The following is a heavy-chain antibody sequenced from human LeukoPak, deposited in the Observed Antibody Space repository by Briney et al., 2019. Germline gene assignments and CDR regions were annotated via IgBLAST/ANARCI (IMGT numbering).Heavy chain of an antibody. CDR2: ISSSSSYI. Sequence: GGSLRLSCAASGFTFSSYSMNWVRQAPGKGLEWVSSISSSSSYIYYADSVKGRFTISRDNAKNSLNLQMNSLRAEDTAVYYCARGSGDGYNFDYWGQGTLVTVSS. CDR1: GFTFSSYS. D-gene: IGHD5-24*01. V-gene: IGHV3-21*01. J-gene: IGHJ4*02. CDR3: ARGSGDGYNFDY.